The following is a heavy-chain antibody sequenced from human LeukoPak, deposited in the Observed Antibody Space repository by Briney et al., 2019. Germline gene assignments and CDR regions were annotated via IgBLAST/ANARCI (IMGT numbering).Heavy chain of an antibody. CDR1: GYTFTGYY. Sequence: GASVKVSCKASGYTFTGYYMHWVRQAPGQGLEWMGWINPNSGGTNYAQKFQGKVTMTRDTSISTAYMELSRPRSDDTAVYYCASSVVVPAVMTFDYWGQGTLVTVSS. CDR2: INPNSGGT. J-gene: IGHJ4*02. V-gene: IGHV1-2*02. D-gene: IGHD2-2*01. CDR3: ASSVVVPAVMTFDY.